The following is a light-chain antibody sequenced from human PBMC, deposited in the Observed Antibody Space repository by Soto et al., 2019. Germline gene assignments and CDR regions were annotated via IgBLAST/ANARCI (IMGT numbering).Light chain of an antibody. CDR3: QQYGSSPYT. CDR1: QSVSSSY. V-gene: IGKV3-20*01. J-gene: IGKJ2*01. Sequence: EIVLTQSPGTLSLSPGERATLSCRASQSVSSSYLAWYQQKPGQAPRLLIYGASNRATGIPDRFSGSGSGTDFTLTISRLEPEDIAVYYCQQYGSSPYTFGQGTKLDNK. CDR2: GAS.